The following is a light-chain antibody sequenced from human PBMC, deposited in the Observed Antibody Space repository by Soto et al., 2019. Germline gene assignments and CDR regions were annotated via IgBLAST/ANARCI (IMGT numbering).Light chain of an antibody. Sequence: QSVLAQPASVSGSPGQSITISCTGTSSDVARYDSVSWYQQHPGKAPKLIIYGVNYRPSGVSDRFSGSKSGNTASLTISGLQAEDEADYYCNSYTSSSLYVFGFGTKVTVL. CDR1: SSDVARYDS. J-gene: IGLJ1*01. CDR3: NSYTSSSLYV. CDR2: GVN. V-gene: IGLV2-14*01.